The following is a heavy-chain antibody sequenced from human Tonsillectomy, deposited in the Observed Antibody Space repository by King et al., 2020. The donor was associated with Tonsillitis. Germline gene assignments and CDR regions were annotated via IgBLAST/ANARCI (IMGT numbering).Heavy chain of an antibody. V-gene: IGHV3-74*01. CDR2: INSDGSST. D-gene: IGHD2-2*01. CDR1: GITFSSYW. J-gene: IGHJ4*01. CDR3: ATSRSFDY. Sequence: VQLVESGGGLVQPGGSLRLSCAASGITFSSYWMHWFRQVPGKVLVWFSGINSDGSSTRSAESVKGRFTISRDNAKNTLFLQMNSLRAEDTAVYYCATSRSFDYWGHGTLVTVSS.